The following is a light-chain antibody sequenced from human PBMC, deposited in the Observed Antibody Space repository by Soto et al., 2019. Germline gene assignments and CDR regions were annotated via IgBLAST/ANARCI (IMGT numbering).Light chain of an antibody. CDR2: DVS. V-gene: IGLV2-18*01. CDR3: NLYISSGTYL. J-gene: IGLJ1*01. CDR1: SSDVGSYNR. Sequence: SALTQPPSVSGSPGQSVTISCTGTSSDVGSYNRVSWYQQPPGRAPKLMIYDVSNRPSGVPDRFSGSKSGTTASLTISGLQAEDEADYYCNLYISSGTYLFGTGTKVPS.